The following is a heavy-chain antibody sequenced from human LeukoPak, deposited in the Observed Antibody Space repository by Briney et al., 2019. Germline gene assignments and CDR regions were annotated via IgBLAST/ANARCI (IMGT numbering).Heavy chain of an antibody. D-gene: IGHD3-16*01. CDR2: IYYSGST. CDR1: GGSISSYY. J-gene: IGHJ4*02. Sequence: SETLSLTCTVSGGSISSYYWSWIWQPPGKGLEWIGYIYYSGSTNYNPSLKSRVTISVDTSKNQFSLKLSSVTAADTAVYYCARSWAADFVYWGQGTLVTVSS. CDR3: ARSWAADFVY. V-gene: IGHV4-59*01.